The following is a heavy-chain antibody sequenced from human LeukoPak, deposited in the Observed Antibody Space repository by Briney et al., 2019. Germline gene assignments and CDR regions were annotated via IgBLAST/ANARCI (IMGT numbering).Heavy chain of an antibody. D-gene: IGHD1-1*01. CDR1: GFTFSSYS. CDR2: ISSSSSTI. CDR3: ARRYSHYLDY. Sequence: GGSLRLSCAASGFTFSSYSMNWVRQAPGKGLEWISYISSSSSTIYYADSVKGRFTISRDNAKNSLYLQMNSLRAEDTAMYYCARRYSHYLDYWGQGTLVTVSS. V-gene: IGHV3-48*01. J-gene: IGHJ4*02.